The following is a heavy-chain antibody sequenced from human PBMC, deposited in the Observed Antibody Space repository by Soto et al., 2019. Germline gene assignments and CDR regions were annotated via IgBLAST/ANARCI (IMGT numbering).Heavy chain of an antibody. D-gene: IGHD3-10*01. CDR3: ARDANFYGSGSYYNY. Sequence: QVQLVQSGAEVKKPGASVKVSCKASGYTFTGYYMHWVRQAAGQGLEWMGWINPNSGGTNYAQKFQGRVTMTRDTSISTAYMELSRLRSDDTAVYYCARDANFYGSGSYYNYWGQGTLVTVSS. CDR2: INPNSGGT. J-gene: IGHJ4*02. CDR1: GYTFTGYY. V-gene: IGHV1-2*02.